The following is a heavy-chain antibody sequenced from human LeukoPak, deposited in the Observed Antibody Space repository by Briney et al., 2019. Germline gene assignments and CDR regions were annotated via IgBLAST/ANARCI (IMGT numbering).Heavy chain of an antibody. J-gene: IGHJ3*02. D-gene: IGHD3-10*01. V-gene: IGHV3-23*01. Sequence: PGGSLRLSCEVSGFTFSNYAMNWVRQALGKGLECVSSISAIAGSAVYGDSVKGRFTISRVNAENTLYLQMNSLRDDDTAIYYCAKDQRSGEYDYGWGPFDIWGQGTMVTVSS. CDR2: ISAIAGSA. CDR3: AKDQRSGEYDYGWGPFDI. CDR1: GFTFSNYA.